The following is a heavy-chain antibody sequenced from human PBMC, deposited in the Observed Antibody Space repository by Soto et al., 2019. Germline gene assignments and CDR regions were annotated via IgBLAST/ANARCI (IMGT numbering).Heavy chain of an antibody. J-gene: IGHJ4*02. CDR2: ISSSGTSA. D-gene: IGHD6-19*01. V-gene: IGHV3-11*05. CDR3: ARDRGAVTGQYFDY. Sequence: QVQLEESGGGLVKPAGSLRLSCSGSGFTFSAVYMSWIRLAPNKGLEYISYISSSGTSANYADSVKGRFTISRDNAKNSLYLQMNSLRAEDTAVYYCARDRGAVTGQYFDYWGQGALVTVSS. CDR1: GFTFSAVY.